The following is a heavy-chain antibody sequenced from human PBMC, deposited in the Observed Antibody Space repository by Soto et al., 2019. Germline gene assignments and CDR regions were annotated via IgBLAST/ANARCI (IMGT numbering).Heavy chain of an antibody. CDR1: WFSLSTSGVG. CDR2: IYWDDDK. D-gene: IGHD2-8*01. Sequence: SGPTLVNPTQILTLTCTFSWFSLSTSGVGVGWIRQPPGKALEWLALIYWDDDKRYSPSLKSRLTITKDTSKNQVVLTMTNMEYVDTGTYYCAHTGPFCTTGVCYTERHLQHWGQGTLVTVSS. V-gene: IGHV2-5*02. J-gene: IGHJ1*01. CDR3: AHTGPFCTTGVCYTERHLQH.